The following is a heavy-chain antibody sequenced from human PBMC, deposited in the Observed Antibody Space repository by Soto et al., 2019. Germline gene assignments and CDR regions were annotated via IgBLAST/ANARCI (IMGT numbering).Heavy chain of an antibody. CDR2: MYKTGST. D-gene: IGHD2-21*02. Sequence: SLTCTVSGGSISSAYWILIRQPPGKGLEWIGYMYKTGSTVYNPSLKSRVTISVDTSKNQFYLKVNSVTAADTAVYYCARDLWGYCGTDCYPLDVWGQGTTVTVSS. J-gene: IGHJ6*02. CDR3: ARDLWGYCGTDCYPLDV. CDR1: GGSISSAY. V-gene: IGHV4-59*01.